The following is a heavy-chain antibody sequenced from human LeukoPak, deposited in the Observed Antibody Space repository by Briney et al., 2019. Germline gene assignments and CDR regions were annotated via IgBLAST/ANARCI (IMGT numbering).Heavy chain of an antibody. CDR2: IYTSGST. D-gene: IGHD3-10*01. V-gene: IGHV4-61*02. CDR1: GGSISSGSYD. J-gene: IGHJ4*02. Sequence: SQTLSLTCTVSGGSISSGSYDWSWIRQPAGKGLEWIGRIYTSGSTNYNPSLKSRVTISVDTYKNQFSLKLSSVTAADTAVYYCAGNYYGSGSYYSEDRYWGQGTLVTVSS. CDR3: AGNYYGSGSYYSEDRY.